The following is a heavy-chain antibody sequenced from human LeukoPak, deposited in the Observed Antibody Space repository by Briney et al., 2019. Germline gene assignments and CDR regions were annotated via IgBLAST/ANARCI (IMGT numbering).Heavy chain of an antibody. CDR1: GYTFTSYY. D-gene: IGHD3-22*01. CDR3: ARDGGTYYYDSSGPFDY. CDR2: INPSGGST. J-gene: IGHJ4*02. Sequence: GASVKVSCMASGYTFTSYYMHWVRQAPGQGLEWMGIINPSGGSTSYAQKFQGRVTMTRDMSTSTVYMELSSLRSEDTAVYYCARDGGTYYYDSSGPFDYWGQGTLVTVSS. V-gene: IGHV1-46*01.